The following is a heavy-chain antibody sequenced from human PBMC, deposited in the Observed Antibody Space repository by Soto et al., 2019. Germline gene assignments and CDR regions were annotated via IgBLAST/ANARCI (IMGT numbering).Heavy chain of an antibody. J-gene: IGHJ4*02. D-gene: IGHD6-19*01. CDR1: GGSVSSGSYY. V-gene: IGHV4-61*01. Sequence: QVQLQESGPGLVKPSETLSLTCTVSGGSVSSGSYYWSWIRQSPGKGLEWIGYIYHSSSTNYNPSLSSRGTISVDTSKNPFSLKLSSVTPADTGVYSCSRGGDSSGWYGADYWGQETLVTVSS. CDR2: IYHSSST. CDR3: SRGGDSSGWYGADY.